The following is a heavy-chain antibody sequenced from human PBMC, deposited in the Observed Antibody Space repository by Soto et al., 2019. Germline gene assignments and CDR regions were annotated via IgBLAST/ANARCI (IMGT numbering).Heavy chain of an antibody. CDR3: ARPPKGAVADSEYFQH. Sequence: QVQLVQSGAEVKKPGSSVKVSCKVSGGTFSSYAISWVRQAPGQGLEWMGGIIPIFGTADYAQKFQGRVTITADESTSTAYMELSSLRSEDTAVYYCARPPKGAVADSEYFQHWGQGTLVTVSS. D-gene: IGHD6-19*01. V-gene: IGHV1-69*12. CDR1: GGTFSSYA. J-gene: IGHJ1*01. CDR2: IIPIFGTA.